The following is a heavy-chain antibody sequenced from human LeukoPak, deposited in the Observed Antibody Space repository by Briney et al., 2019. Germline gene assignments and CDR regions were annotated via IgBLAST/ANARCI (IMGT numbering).Heavy chain of an antibody. V-gene: IGHV3-53*01. Sequence: GGSLRLSCAASGFSGSSTYVSWVRQAPGKGLEWISVIYSGGDTYYADSVKGRFTISRDNSTNTLYLQMNSLRAEDTAVYYCARDTPTRGFDYWGQGTLVTVSS. CDR3: ARDTPTRGFDY. CDR1: GFSGSSTY. D-gene: IGHD3-10*01. CDR2: IYSGGDT. J-gene: IGHJ4*02.